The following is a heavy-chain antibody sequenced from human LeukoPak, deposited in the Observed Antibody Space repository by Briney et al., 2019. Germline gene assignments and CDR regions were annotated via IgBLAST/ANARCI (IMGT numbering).Heavy chain of an antibody. D-gene: IGHD1-26*01. CDR1: GGSIGETTYF. CDR2: LFYSGTT. Sequence: PSETLSLTCTVSGGSIGETTYFWGWIRQPPGKVPEWIGSLFYSGTTYYNPSLKSRVTISVDTSANQFFLKLTSVTAADTAVYYCARGVGRFSSNLDYWGQGTLVTVSS. V-gene: IGHV4-39*07. CDR3: ARGVGRFSSNLDY. J-gene: IGHJ4*02.